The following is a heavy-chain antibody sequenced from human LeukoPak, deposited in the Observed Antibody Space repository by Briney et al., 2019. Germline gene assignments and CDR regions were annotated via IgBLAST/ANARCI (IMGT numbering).Heavy chain of an antibody. V-gene: IGHV3-13*01. J-gene: IGHJ5*02. Sequence: GGSLRLSCAASGFPFSSHDMHWVRQAPGKTLEWVSVIGADGDIYYSVSVKGRFTISRENAKNSLYLQMNSLRAGDTAVYYCARARNGGSFDPWGRGTLVSVSS. CDR1: GFPFSSHD. D-gene: IGHD3-16*01. CDR3: ARARNGGSFDP. CDR2: IGADGDI.